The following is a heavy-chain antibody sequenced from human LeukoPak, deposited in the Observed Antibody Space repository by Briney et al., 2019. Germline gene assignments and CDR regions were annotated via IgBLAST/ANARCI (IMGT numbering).Heavy chain of an antibody. D-gene: IGHD3-3*01. V-gene: IGHV1-46*01. J-gene: IGHJ5*02. Sequence: ASVKVSCKASGYTFTSYYMHWVRQAPGQGLEWMGIINPSGGSTSYAQKFQGRVTMTRDTSTSTVYMELSSLRSEDTAVYYCARDRRTYYDFWSGYYHANWFDPWGQGTLVTVSS. CDR2: INPSGGST. CDR1: GYTFTSYY. CDR3: ARDRRTYYDFWSGYYHANWFDP.